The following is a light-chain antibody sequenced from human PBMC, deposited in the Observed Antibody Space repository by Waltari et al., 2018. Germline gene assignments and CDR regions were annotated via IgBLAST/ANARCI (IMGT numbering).Light chain of an antibody. CDR3: NSRDRRASYIL. Sequence: SSELTQDPAVSVALGQTVRITYQGDSLRTYYAGWYQQRPGQAPKLVMYKNNQPSGIPERFTGTSSGNTAYLTSTGAQAEDEADYYCNSRDRRASYILFGGVTKLTVL. V-gene: IGLV3-19*01. CDR1: SLRTYY. J-gene: IGLJ2*01. CDR2: KN.